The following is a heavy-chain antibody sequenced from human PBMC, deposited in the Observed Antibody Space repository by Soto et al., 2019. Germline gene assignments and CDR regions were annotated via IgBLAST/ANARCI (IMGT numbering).Heavy chain of an antibody. Sequence: QVQLVQSGAEVKKPASSVKVSCKASGGTFNNYPIIWVRQAPGEGLEWMGGSIPIFGTANYAQNFQGRVTISVDESTSTAYMELSSLRSEDTAVYYCARGRGYSGDDHYYYFDMDVWGQGTTVTVSS. D-gene: IGHD5-12*01. CDR1: GGTFNNYP. CDR2: SIPIFGTA. J-gene: IGHJ6*02. CDR3: ARGRGYSGDDHYYYFDMDV. V-gene: IGHV1-69*01.